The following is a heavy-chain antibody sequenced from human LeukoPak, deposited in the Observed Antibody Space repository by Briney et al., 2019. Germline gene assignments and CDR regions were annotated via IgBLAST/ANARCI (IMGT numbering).Heavy chain of an antibody. V-gene: IGHV3-9*01. CDR1: GFTFNEYA. CDR2: ISWNSGSI. CDR3: ASASSHRIAAGGDY. J-gene: IGHJ4*02. D-gene: IGHD6-13*01. Sequence: GGSLRLSCVGFGFTFNEYAMHWVRQAPGKGLEWVSGISWNSGSIGYADSVKGRFTISRDNAKNTAYLQMNSLRAEDTAVYYCASASSHRIAAGGDYWGQGTLVTVSS.